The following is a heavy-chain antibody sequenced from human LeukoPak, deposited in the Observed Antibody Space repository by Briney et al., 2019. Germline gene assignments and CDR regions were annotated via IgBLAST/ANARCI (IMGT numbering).Heavy chain of an antibody. V-gene: IGHV1-46*01. D-gene: IGHD3-3*01. Sequence: ASVKGSCKASGYTFTSYYMHWVRQAPGQGLEWMGIINPSGGSTSYAQKFQGRVTMTRDMSTSTVYMELSSLRSEDTAVYYCASDGREVWSGYSSPYYYYYMDVWGKGTTVTVSS. CDR1: GYTFTSYY. CDR3: ASDGREVWSGYSSPYYYYYMDV. J-gene: IGHJ6*03. CDR2: INPSGGST.